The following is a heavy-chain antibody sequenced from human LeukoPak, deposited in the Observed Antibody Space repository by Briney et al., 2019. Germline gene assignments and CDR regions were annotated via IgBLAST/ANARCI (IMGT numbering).Heavy chain of an antibody. J-gene: IGHJ4*02. V-gene: IGHV3-7*01. Sequence: GGSLRLAYKGSGFTFSSYWMGWFRQAPGKGLEWVANINEDGSVKQFADSVKGRFTISRDNTKNSVNLQMNSLGADDTAVYFCAKFTGDYEEADTPDAFDIWGQGTLVTVSS. CDR2: INEDGSVK. CDR3: AKFTGDYEEADTPDAFDI. D-gene: IGHD4-17*01. CDR1: GFTFSSYW.